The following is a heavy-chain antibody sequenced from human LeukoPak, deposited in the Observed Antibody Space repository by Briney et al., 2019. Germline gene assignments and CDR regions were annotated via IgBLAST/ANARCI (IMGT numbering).Heavy chain of an antibody. D-gene: IGHD3-10*01. CDR1: GGSFSGYY. V-gene: IGHV4-34*01. CDR3: ARGLSYYYGPGGLDP. J-gene: IGHJ5*02. Sequence: SETLSLTCAVYGGSFSGYYWSWIRQPPGKGLEWIGEINHSGSTNYNPSLKSRVTISVDKSKNQFSLKLNSVTAADTAVYYCARGLSYYYGPGGLDPWGQGTLVTVSS. CDR2: INHSGST.